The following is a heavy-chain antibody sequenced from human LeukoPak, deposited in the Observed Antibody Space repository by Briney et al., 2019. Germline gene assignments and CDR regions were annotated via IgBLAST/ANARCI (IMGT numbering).Heavy chain of an antibody. CDR3: ARDYYGSGSLQ. V-gene: IGHV3-74*01. J-gene: IGHJ4*02. Sequence: GGSLRLSCAASGFAFSSYWMHWVRQAPGKGLVWVSRINSDGINTTYADSVKGRFTISRDNAKDALYLQMNSLRAEDTAVYYCARDYYGSGSLQWGQGTLVTVSS. CDR1: GFAFSSYW. CDR2: INSDGINT. D-gene: IGHD3-10*01.